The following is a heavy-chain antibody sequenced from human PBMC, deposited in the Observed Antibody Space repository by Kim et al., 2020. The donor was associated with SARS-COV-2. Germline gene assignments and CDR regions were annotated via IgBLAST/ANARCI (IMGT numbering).Heavy chain of an antibody. D-gene: IGHD2-21*01. CDR1: GYSFTSYW. V-gene: IGHV5-10-1*01. Sequence: GESLKISCKGSGYSFTSYWISWVRQMPGKGLEWMGRIDPSDSYTNYSPSFQGHVTISADKSISTAYLQWSSLKASDTAMYYCARWDRPTPVDYCGGDCYSHYYYYYGMDVWGQGTTVTVSS. CDR3: ARWDRPTPVDYCGGDCYSHYYYYYGMDV. J-gene: IGHJ6*02. CDR2: IDPSDSYT.